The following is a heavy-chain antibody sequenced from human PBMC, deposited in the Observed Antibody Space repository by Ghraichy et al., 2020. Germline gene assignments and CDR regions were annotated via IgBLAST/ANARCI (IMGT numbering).Heavy chain of an antibody. Sequence: SETLSLTCAVYGGSFSGYYWSWIRQPPGKGLEWIGEINHSGSTNYNPSLKSRVTISVDTSKNQFSLKLSSVTAADTAVYYCARGLLKGGYSYGKHMVVTAIFDYWGQGTLVTVSS. J-gene: IGHJ4*02. D-gene: IGHD2-21*02. CDR1: GGSFSGYY. CDR2: INHSGST. V-gene: IGHV4-34*01. CDR3: ARGLLKGGYSYGKHMVVTAIFDY.